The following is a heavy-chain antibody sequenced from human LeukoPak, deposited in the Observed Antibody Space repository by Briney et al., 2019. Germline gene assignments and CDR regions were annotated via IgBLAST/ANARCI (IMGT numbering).Heavy chain of an antibody. D-gene: IGHD4-17*01. CDR2: IKSDGSDK. CDR3: AKETPWTTVTTTSFDY. J-gene: IGHJ4*02. CDR1: GFTFSSYW. V-gene: IGHV3-7*05. Sequence: PGGSLRLSCAASGFTFSSYWMDWVRQAPGKGLEWVAIIKSDGSDKYYVDSVKGRFTVSKDNAKNSLYLQMNSLRAEDTAIYYCAKETPWTTVTTTSFDYWGQGTLVTVSS.